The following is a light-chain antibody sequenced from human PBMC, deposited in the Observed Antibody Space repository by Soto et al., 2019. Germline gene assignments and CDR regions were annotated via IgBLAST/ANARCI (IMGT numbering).Light chain of an antibody. CDR1: RSDVGAYNY. J-gene: IGLJ1*01. V-gene: IGLV2-14*01. Sequence: QSFLTQHASVSGSPGQSIAISCTGTRSDVGAYNYVSWYQQHPGKAPKLMISEVTNRPSGVSDRFSGSKSGNTASLTISGLQAEDEADYYCSSFTSRFTFVFGTGTKVTVL. CDR3: SSFTSRFTFV. CDR2: EVT.